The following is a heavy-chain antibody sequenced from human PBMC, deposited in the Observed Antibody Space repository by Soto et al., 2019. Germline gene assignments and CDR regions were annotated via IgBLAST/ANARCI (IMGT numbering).Heavy chain of an antibody. CDR2: VYHNGGA. J-gene: IGHJ5*01. V-gene: IGHV4-39*01. Sequence: KPSETLSLTGTVSGVTIHNSHSFWAWIRQPPGKGLQFIASVYHNGGAHYNSSLKSRVTISVDTANNQVSLRMRSLTAADTAFYYCGRVVEGATRHTDPDSWGQGILVTVSS. CDR3: GRVVEGATRHTDPDS. CDR1: GVTIHNSHSF. D-gene: IGHD2-21*01.